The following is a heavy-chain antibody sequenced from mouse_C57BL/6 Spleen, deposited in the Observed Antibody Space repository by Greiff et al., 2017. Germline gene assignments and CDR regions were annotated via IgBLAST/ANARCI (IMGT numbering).Heavy chain of an antibody. CDR1: GFTFSSYT. V-gene: IGHV5-9*04. J-gene: IGHJ4*01. Sequence: EVKLVESGGGLVKPGGSLKLSCAASGFTFSSYTMSWVRQTPEKRLEWVATISGGGGNTYYPDSVKGRFTISRDKAKSTLYLQMSSLRSEDTAVYYCARALPYYAMDYWGQGTSVTVSS. D-gene: IGHD2-12*01. CDR3: ARALPYYAMDY. CDR2: ISGGGGNT.